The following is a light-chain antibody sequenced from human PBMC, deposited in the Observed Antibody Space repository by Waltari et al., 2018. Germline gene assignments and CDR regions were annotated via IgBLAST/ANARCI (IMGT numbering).Light chain of an antibody. J-gene: IGLJ3*02. V-gene: IGLV4-69*01. CDR2: VNNDGSQ. CDR3: QTGGHGTRV. Sequence: QQPGKGPSYWMNVNNDGSQMKGDEIPDRFSGSSSGAERYLTISSLQSDDEADYYCQTGGHGTRVFGGGTKLTVL.